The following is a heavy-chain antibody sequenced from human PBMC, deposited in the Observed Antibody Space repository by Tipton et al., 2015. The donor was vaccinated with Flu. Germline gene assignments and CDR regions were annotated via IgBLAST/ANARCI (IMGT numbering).Heavy chain of an antibody. CDR3: AKGGTVRESYYRGMDV. Sequence: QLVQSGGGVVQPGRSLRLSCEASGSIFSDFGMHWVRQAPGKGLEWVAIIWHDGTYKYYADSLKGRFTISRDNTKNTLYLQMNSLTAEDTAVYYCAKGGTVRESYYRGMDVWGQGTTVTVYS. D-gene: IGHD3-22*01. CDR2: IWHDGTYK. CDR1: GSIFSDFG. V-gene: IGHV3-33*06. J-gene: IGHJ6*02.